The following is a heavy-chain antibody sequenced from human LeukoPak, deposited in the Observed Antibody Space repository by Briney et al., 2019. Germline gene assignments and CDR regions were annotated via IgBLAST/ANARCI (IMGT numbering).Heavy chain of an antibody. D-gene: IGHD3-22*01. CDR3: ARYSSGYYYVGWDY. J-gene: IGHJ4*02. CDR1: GFTFSSYE. Sequence: GGSLRLSCAASGFTFSSYEMNWVRQAPGKGLEWVSYISSSGSPIYYADSVKGRFTISRDNAKNSLYLQMNSLRAEDTAVYYCARYSSGYYYVGWDYWGQGTLVTVSS. V-gene: IGHV3-48*03. CDR2: ISSSGSPI.